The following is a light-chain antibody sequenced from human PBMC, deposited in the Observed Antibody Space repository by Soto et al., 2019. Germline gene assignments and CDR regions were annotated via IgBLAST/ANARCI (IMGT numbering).Light chain of an antibody. CDR2: GAS. CDR1: QSVSSSY. J-gene: IGKJ3*01. CDR3: QQYGGSFRV. V-gene: IGKV3-20*01. Sequence: EIVLTQSPGTLSLSPGERATLSCSASQSVSSSYLAWYQQKPGQAPRLLIYGASSRATGIPDRFSGSGSGTDFTLTISRLEPEDFAVYYCQQYGGSFRVFGPGTKVDIK.